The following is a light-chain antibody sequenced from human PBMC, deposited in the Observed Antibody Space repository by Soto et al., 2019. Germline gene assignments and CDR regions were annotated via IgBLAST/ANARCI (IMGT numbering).Light chain of an antibody. CDR1: QDISSY. V-gene: IGKV1-9*01. CDR3: QQLKSYPLS. Sequence: DIPLTQSPSFLSASVGDRVTITCRTSQDISSYLAWYQQKPGKAPQLLISAASTLQSGDPSRFSGSGSGTEFTLTISSLQPEDFATYYCQQLKSYPLSFGGGTKVEI. J-gene: IGKJ4*01. CDR2: AAS.